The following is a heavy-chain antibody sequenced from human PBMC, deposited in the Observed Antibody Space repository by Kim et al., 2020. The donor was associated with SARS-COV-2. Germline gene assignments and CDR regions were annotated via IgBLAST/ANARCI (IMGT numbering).Heavy chain of an antibody. V-gene: IGHV4-39*01. CDR1: GGSISRSPYY. J-gene: IGHJ6*03. CDR2: IFHSGNT. Sequence: SETLSLTCTVSGGSISRSPYYWGWIRQPPGKGLEWLGSIFHSGNTYYNPSLKRRVTMSVDTSRNLFSLKVSSVTAADTAVYFCAPLGKYFFDMDVWGQGTSVTVAS. CDR3: APLGKYFFDMDV.